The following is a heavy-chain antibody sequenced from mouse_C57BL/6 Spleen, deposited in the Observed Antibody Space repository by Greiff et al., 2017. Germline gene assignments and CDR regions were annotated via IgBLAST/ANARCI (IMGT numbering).Heavy chain of an antibody. V-gene: IGHV1-55*01. CDR3: ARKGYGSIDY. J-gene: IGHJ2*01. Sequence: QVQLKESGAELVKPGASVKMSCKASGYTFTSYWITWVKQRPGQGLEWIGDIYPGSGSTNYNEKFKSKATLTVDTSSSTAYMQLSSLTSEDSAVYYCARKGYGSIDYWGQGTTLTVSS. D-gene: IGHD1-1*01. CDR1: GYTFTSYW. CDR2: IYPGSGST.